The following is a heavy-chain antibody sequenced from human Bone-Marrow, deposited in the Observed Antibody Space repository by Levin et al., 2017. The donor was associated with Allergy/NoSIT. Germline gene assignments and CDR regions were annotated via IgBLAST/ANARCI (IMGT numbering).Heavy chain of an antibody. J-gene: IGHJ4*02. CDR1: GGSFSGYY. CDR2: INHSGST. D-gene: IGHD6-13*01. Sequence: PSETLSLTCAVYGGSFSGYYWSWIRQPPGKGLEWIGEINHSGSTNYNPSLKSRVTISVDTSKNQFSLKLSSVTAADTAVYYCARGQSSSWYRGGFDYWGQGTLVTVSS. V-gene: IGHV4-34*01. CDR3: ARGQSSSWYRGGFDY.